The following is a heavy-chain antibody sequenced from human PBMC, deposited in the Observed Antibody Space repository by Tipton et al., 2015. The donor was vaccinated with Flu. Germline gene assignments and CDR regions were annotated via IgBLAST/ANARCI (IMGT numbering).Heavy chain of an antibody. Sequence: MQLVQSGAEVKKPGESLKISCQGSGYSFATHWIGWVRQMPGKGLEWMGLIYPGDSDTRYSPSFQGQVTISADKSVNTAYTQWRSLKASDTAMYYCARQSGVVAGNFDYWGQGTLVTVSS. J-gene: IGHJ4*02. V-gene: IGHV5-51*01. CDR1: GYSFATHW. CDR2: IYPGDSDT. CDR3: ARQSGVVAGNFDY. D-gene: IGHD6-19*01.